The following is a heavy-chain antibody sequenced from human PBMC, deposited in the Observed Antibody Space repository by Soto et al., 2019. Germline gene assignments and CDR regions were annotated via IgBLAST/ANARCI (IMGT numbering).Heavy chain of an antibody. J-gene: IGHJ3*02. V-gene: IGHV2-5*02. D-gene: IGHD3-22*01. CDR3: AHSAGTEPYYYDSSGFHAFDI. Sequence: QITLKESGPTLVKPTQTLTLICTFSGFSLSTSGVGVGWIRQPPGKALEWLALIYWDDDKRYSPSLKSRLTITKDTSKNHVVLTMTNMDPVDTATYYCAHSAGTEPYYYDSSGFHAFDIWGQGTMVTVSS. CDR1: GFSLSTSGVG. CDR2: IYWDDDK.